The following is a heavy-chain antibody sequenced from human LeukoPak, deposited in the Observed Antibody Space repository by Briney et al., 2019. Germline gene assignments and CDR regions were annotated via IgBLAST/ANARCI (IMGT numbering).Heavy chain of an antibody. V-gene: IGHV3-23*01. D-gene: IGHD6-19*01. CDR3: AKDSGDTSGNWFDP. Sequence: PGRSLRLSCAASGFTFSSYAMSWAPQAPGKGLKWVSSFSGSGGITYYTDSVKGRFTISRDNSKNTLFLQMNSLRAEDTAVYYCAKDSGDTSGNWFDPWGQGTLVTVSS. CDR1: GFTFSSYA. J-gene: IGHJ5*02. CDR2: FSGSGGIT.